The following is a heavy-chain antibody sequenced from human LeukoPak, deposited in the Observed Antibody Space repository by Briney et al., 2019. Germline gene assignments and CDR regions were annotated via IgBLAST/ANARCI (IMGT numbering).Heavy chain of an antibody. CDR2: IIPIFGIA. Sequence: SVKVSCTASGGTFSSYAISWVRQAPGQRLEWIGRIIPIFGIANYAQKFQGRVTITADKSTSTAYMELSSLRSADTAVYYCARGAVEMAYFDYWGQGTLVTVSS. V-gene: IGHV1-69*04. CDR3: ARGAVEMAYFDY. J-gene: IGHJ4*02. CDR1: GGTFSSYA. D-gene: IGHD5-24*01.